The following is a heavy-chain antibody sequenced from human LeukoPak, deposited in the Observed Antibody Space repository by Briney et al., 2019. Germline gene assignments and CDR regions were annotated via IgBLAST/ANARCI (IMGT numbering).Heavy chain of an antibody. J-gene: IGHJ4*02. CDR1: GFSFSTYW. Sequence: GGSLRLSCAAPGFSFSTYWMYWVRQVPGRGLVWVSRINEDGTTITYADSVKGRFTISRDDAKNTLYLQMNSLRADDTAIYYCVRDFSGAVDSWGQGTLVTVSS. CDR2: INEDGTTI. V-gene: IGHV3-74*01. D-gene: IGHD1-26*01. CDR3: VRDFSGAVDS.